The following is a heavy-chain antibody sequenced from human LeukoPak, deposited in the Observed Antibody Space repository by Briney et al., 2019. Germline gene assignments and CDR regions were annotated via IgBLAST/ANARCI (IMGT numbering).Heavy chain of an antibody. D-gene: IGHD2-21*02. J-gene: IGHJ4*02. Sequence: SVKVSCKASGGTFSSYAISWVRQAPGQGLEWMGRIIPILGIANYAQKFQGRVTITADKSTSTAYMELSSLRSEDTAVYYCARERYSKQVVTAILSYFGYWGQGTLVTVSS. V-gene: IGHV1-69*04. CDR3: ARERYSKQVVTAILSYFGY. CDR2: IIPILGIA. CDR1: GGTFSSYA.